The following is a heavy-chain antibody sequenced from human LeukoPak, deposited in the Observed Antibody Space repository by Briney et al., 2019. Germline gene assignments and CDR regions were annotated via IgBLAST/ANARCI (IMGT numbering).Heavy chain of an antibody. Sequence: PGGSLRLSCAASGFTFSSYSMNWVRQAPGKGLEWVSYISSSSSTIYYADSVKGRFTISRDNAKNSLYLQMNSLRAEDTAVYYCARGSGWRYDALDIWGQGTMVTVSS. CDR1: GFTFSSYS. J-gene: IGHJ3*02. V-gene: IGHV3-48*01. CDR3: ARGSGWRYDALDI. CDR2: ISSSSSTI. D-gene: IGHD6-19*01.